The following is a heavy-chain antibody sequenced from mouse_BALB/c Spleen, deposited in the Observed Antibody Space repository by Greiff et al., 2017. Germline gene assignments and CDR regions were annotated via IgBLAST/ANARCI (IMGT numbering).Heavy chain of an antibody. CDR2: ISSGGSYT. Sequence: EVMLVESGGDLVKPGGSLKLSCAASGFTFSSYGMSWVRQTPDKRLEWVATISSGGSYTYYPDSVKGRFTISRDNAKNTLYLQMSSLKSEDTAMYYCARRGVTTVVAGFDYWGQGTTLTVSS. CDR3: ARRGVTTVVAGFDY. V-gene: IGHV5-6*02. D-gene: IGHD1-1*01. J-gene: IGHJ2*01. CDR1: GFTFSSYG.